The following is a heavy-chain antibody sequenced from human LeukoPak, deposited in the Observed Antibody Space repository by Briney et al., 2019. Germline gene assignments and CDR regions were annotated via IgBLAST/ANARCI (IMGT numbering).Heavy chain of an antibody. J-gene: IGHJ4*02. CDR2: IRYDGSNK. Sequence: GGSLRLSCAASGFTFSSCGMHWVRQAPGKGLEWVAFIRYDGSNKYYADSVKGRFTISRDNSKNTLYLQMNSLRAEDTAVYYCARLWYSSSPWGPVFDYWGQGTLVTVSS. D-gene: IGHD6-13*01. CDR3: ARLWYSSSPWGPVFDY. CDR1: GFTFSSCG. V-gene: IGHV3-30*02.